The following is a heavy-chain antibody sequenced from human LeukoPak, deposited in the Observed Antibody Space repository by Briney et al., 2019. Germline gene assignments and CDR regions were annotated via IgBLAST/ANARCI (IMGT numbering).Heavy chain of an antibody. CDR3: ATQPGPYYYDSSGYYQDY. V-gene: IGHV1-69*04. D-gene: IGHD3-22*01. J-gene: IGHJ4*02. Sequence: ASVKVSCKASGGTFSSYAISWVRQAPGQGLEWMGRIIPILGIANYAQKFQGRVTITADKSTSTAYMELSSLRSEDTAVYYCATQPGPYYYDSSGYYQDYWGQGTLVTVSS. CDR2: IIPILGIA. CDR1: GGTFSSYA.